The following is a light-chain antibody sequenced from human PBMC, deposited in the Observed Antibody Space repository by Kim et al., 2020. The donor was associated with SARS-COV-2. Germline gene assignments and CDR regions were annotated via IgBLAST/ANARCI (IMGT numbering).Light chain of an antibody. V-gene: IGLV1-40*01. CDR3: QSYDGSLSGSV. J-gene: IGLJ3*02. CDR2: GNN. Sequence: QTVTVSCSGCSSSIGGRHGVHGYQQLPGSAPKLLSYGNNNRPAGGPDRFSGSRSGTSASLAISGLQAEDEADYYCQSYDGSLSGSVFGGGTQLTVL. CDR1: SSSIGGRHG.